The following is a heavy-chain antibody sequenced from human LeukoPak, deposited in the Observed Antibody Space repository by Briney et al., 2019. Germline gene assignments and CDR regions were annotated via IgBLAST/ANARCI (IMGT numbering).Heavy chain of an antibody. J-gene: IGHJ5*02. CDR2: VSSSGGST. V-gene: IGHV3-23*01. CDR1: GFTLSIYA. D-gene: IGHD2-2*01. CDR3: AKEPREYCSSSSCPNWLDP. Sequence: GGSLRLSCAASGFTLSIYAVMWVRQAPGKGVEWGSAVSSSGGSTYYADYVKVRFTICRDNSKNTLHLQTHSLRAEDTAVYHCAKEPREYCSSSSCPNWLDPWGQGTLVTVSS.